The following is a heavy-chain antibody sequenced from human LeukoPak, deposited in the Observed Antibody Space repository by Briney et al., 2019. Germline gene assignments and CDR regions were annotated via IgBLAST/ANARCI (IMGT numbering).Heavy chain of an antibody. D-gene: IGHD1-26*01. CDR2: IYTSGST. Sequence: SETVSLTCPFCGGSISSYYWRWIRQPAGKGLEWIGRIYTSGSTNYNPSLKSRFTMSVDTSKNQFSLKLSSVTAADTAVYYCARDGSGSYYFRIIGYYYMDVWGKGTTVTVSS. V-gene: IGHV4-4*07. CDR1: GGSISSYY. J-gene: IGHJ6*03. CDR3: ARDGSGSYYFRIIGYYYMDV.